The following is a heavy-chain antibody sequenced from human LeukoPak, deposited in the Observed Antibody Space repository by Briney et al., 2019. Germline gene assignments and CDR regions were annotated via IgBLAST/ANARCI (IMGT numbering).Heavy chain of an antibody. Sequence: GGSLRLSCAASGFTFSSYWMHWVRQAPGKGLVWVSRINTDGSSTSYADSVKGRFTISRDNAKNTLYLQMNSLRAEDTAVYYCARGSETGEFDYWGQGTLVTVSS. CDR2: INTDGSST. D-gene: IGHD7-27*01. J-gene: IGHJ4*02. CDR3: ARGSETGEFDY. CDR1: GFTFSSYW. V-gene: IGHV3-74*01.